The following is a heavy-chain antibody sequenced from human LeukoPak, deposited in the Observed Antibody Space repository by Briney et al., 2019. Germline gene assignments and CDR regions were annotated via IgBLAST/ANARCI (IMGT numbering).Heavy chain of an antibody. V-gene: IGHV4-59*01. CDR2: IYYSGST. D-gene: IGHD6-19*01. Sequence: SETLSLTCSVSGGSINTYYWSWIRQPPGKGLEWIGYIYYSGSTNYNPSLKSRVTISVDTSKNQFSLKLSSVTAADTAVYYCARGSSGWYLVAFDIWGQGTMVTVSS. J-gene: IGHJ3*02. CDR1: GGSINTYY. CDR3: ARGSSGWYLVAFDI.